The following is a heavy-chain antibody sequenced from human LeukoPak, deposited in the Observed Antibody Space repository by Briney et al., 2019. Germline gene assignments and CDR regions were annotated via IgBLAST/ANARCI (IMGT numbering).Heavy chain of an antibody. V-gene: IGHV3-48*04. CDR3: AREGIVGATNRYYYYYYMDV. CDR2: ISSSSSTI. Sequence: GGSLRLSCAASGFTFSSYSMNWVRQAPGKGLEWVSYISSSSSTIYYADSVKGRFTISRDNAKNSLYLQMNSLRAEDTAVYYCAREGIVGATNRYYYYYYMDVWGKGTTVTVSS. D-gene: IGHD1-26*01. CDR1: GFTFSSYS. J-gene: IGHJ6*03.